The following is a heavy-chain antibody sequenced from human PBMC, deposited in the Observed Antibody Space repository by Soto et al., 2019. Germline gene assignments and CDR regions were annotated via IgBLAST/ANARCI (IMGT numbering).Heavy chain of an antibody. CDR1: GDTFNSYV. Sequence: QVQLVQSGPEVKKPGSSVKVSCKASGDTFNSYVITWVRQAPGQGLEWLGGIITAFGTTSYAQNFQDRLTITADEAATTDHMELSSLTSDHTAMYYCTRSYGYTFGGSLDNWGQGTLVTVSS. V-gene: IGHV1-69*01. CDR2: IITAFGTT. D-gene: IGHD5-18*01. CDR3: TRSYGYTFGGSLDN. J-gene: IGHJ4*02.